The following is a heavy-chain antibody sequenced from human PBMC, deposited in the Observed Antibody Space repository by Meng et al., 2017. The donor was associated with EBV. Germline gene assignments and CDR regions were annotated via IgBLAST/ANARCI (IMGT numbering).Heavy chain of an antibody. Sequence: RFGAEVKRLGASVKFSCRTSGGTFRSDAVSWVRQAPGQGLEWMGGLIPMVGAPHYAQKFQGRVTIIADESTSTHSMELNSLRSEDTAMYYCASESGRGFTPDYWGQGTLVTVSS. D-gene: IGHD3-10*01. J-gene: IGHJ4*02. CDR3: ASESGRGFTPDY. CDR2: LIPMVGAP. CDR1: GGTFRSDA. V-gene: IGHV1-69*01.